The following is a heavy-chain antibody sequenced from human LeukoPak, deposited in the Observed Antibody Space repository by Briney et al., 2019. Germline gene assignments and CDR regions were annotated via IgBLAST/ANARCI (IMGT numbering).Heavy chain of an antibody. D-gene: IGHD2-15*01. V-gene: IGHV3-7*03. Sequence: GGSLRPSCAASGFSFSSFWLSWVRQAPEKGLEWVANIKEDGSEKYYVDSVKGRFTISRDNAKKSLYLQMSSLRAEDTAVYYCAYSQSSLAAGYWGQGTPVTVSS. J-gene: IGHJ4*02. CDR1: GFSFSSFW. CDR2: IKEDGSEK. CDR3: AYSQSSLAAGY.